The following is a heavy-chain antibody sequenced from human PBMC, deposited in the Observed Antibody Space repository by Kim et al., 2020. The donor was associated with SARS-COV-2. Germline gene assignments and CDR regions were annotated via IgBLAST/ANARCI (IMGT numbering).Heavy chain of an antibody. V-gene: IGHV5-51*01. Sequence: GESLKISCKGSGYSFTSYWIGWVRQMPGKGLEWMGIIYPGDSDTRYSPSFQGQVTISADKSISTAYLQWSSLKASDTAMYYCARSRAYYGSGTLRWYYYGMDVWGQGTTVTVSS. D-gene: IGHD3-10*01. CDR3: ARSRAYYGSGTLRWYYYGMDV. CDR2: IYPGDSDT. J-gene: IGHJ6*02. CDR1: GYSFTSYW.